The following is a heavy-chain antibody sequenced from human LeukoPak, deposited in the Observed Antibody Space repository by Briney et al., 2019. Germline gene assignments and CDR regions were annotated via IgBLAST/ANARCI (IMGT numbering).Heavy chain of an antibody. V-gene: IGHV1-18*01. CDR1: GYTFTSCG. CDR3: ARRSEWELLLDY. Sequence: ASVKVSCKASGYTFTSCGISWVRQAPGQGLGWMGWISAYNGNTNYAQKLQGRVTMTTDTSTSTAYMELRSLRSDDTAVYYCARRSEWELLLDYWGQGTLVTVSS. J-gene: IGHJ4*02. D-gene: IGHD1-26*01. CDR2: ISAYNGNT.